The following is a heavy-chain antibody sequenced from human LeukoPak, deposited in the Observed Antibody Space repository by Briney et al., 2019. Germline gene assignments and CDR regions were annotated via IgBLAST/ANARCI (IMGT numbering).Heavy chain of an antibody. J-gene: IGHJ4*02. CDR3: ASEYCSSGNCYFDY. V-gene: IGHV5-51*01. Sequence: GGPRDISVQGSESLLATYGIGGVPQIPGQGLEWMGVIFPDDSDTRHSPSLQCQVTISSHKFIRTAHLQWSSLDSSPSATYYCASEYCSSGNCYFDYWGQGPLVTVSS. D-gene: IGHD2-15*01. CDR1: ESLLATYG. CDR2: IFPDDSDT.